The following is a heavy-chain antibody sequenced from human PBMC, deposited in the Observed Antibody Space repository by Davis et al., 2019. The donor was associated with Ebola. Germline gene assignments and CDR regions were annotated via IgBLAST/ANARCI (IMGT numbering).Heavy chain of an antibody. D-gene: IGHD1-26*01. CDR2: TSYDGSNE. CDR1: EFTFRLYV. CDR3: AKDTSNIWFDI. J-gene: IGHJ3*02. V-gene: IGHV3-30-3*01. Sequence: GESLKISCEASEFTFRLYVMHWVRQAPGKGLEWVALTSYDGSNENYADSVKGRFTISRDNSKNTLYLQMNGLRVDDTAIYYCAKDTSNIWFDIWGQGTMVTVSS.